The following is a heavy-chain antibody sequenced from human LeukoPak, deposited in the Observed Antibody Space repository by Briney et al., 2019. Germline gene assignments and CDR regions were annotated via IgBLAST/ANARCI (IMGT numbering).Heavy chain of an antibody. CDR1: GFTFRNYA. Sequence: GGSLRLSCAACGFTFRNYAMRWVRQAPGKGLEWVSGISGSGANTYYADSVKGRFTISRDNPKNTLFLQMNSLRAEDTAIYYCAKDEDYFYAGSGVAYWGQGTLVTVSS. CDR2: ISGSGANT. J-gene: IGHJ4*02. D-gene: IGHD3-22*01. CDR3: AKDEDYFYAGSGVAY. V-gene: IGHV3-23*01.